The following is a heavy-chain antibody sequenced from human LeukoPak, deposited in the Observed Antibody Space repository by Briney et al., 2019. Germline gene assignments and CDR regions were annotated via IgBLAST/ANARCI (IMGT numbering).Heavy chain of an antibody. V-gene: IGHV1-18*01. CDR3: ASSDEYCSSTSCPFDY. D-gene: IGHD2-2*01. CDR2: ISAYNGNT. Sequence: ASVKVSCKASGCTFTSYGISWVRQAPGQGLEWMGWISAYNGNTNYAQKLQGRVTMTTDTSTSTAYMELRSLRSDDTAVYYCASSDEYCSSTSCPFDYWGQGTLVTVSS. CDR1: GCTFTSYG. J-gene: IGHJ4*02.